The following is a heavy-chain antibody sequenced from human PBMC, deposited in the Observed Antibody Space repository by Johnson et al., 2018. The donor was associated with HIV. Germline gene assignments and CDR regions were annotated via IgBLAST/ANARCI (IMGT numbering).Heavy chain of an antibody. J-gene: IGHJ3*02. CDR2: INWNGGST. D-gene: IGHD3-10*01. CDR3: AREGGVTMVDGFDI. Sequence: VQLVESGGGLVQPGGSLRLSCSESRIFFDDYGMRGVRQSPGKGLEWVSGINWNGGSTGYADSVKGRFTISRDNAKNSLYLQMNSLRAEDTAVYYCAREGGVTMVDGFDIWGQGTMVTVSS. V-gene: IGHV3-20*04. CDR1: RIFFDDYG.